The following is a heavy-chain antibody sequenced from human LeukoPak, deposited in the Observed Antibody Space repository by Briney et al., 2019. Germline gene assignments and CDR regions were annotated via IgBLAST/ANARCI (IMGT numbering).Heavy chain of an antibody. CDR3: ARVFYSSAWKHYFDY. J-gene: IGHJ4*02. D-gene: IGHD6-25*01. CDR2: IYPGDSDT. Sequence: GESLKISCETSGYTFTNYWIGWVRQMPGEGLDWMGMIYPGDSDTTYNPSFQGHVTMSVDRSISTAYLQWRSLKASDTAMYYCARVFYSSAWKHYFDYWGQGTLVTVSS. V-gene: IGHV5-51*01. CDR1: GYTFTNYW.